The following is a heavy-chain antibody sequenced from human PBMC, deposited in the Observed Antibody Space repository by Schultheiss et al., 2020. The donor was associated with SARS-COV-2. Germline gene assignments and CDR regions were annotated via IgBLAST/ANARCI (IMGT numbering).Heavy chain of an antibody. V-gene: IGHV3-30*07. CDR2: ISYDGSNK. CDR1: GFTFSFYA. CDR3: AKEPYSTMIEVDSDY. D-gene: IGHD3-22*01. Sequence: GESLKISCAASGFTFSFYAMHWVRQAPGKGLEWVAVISYDGSNKYYADSVKGRFTISRDNSKNTLYLQMSSLRAEDTAVYHCAKEPYSTMIEVDSDYWGQGTLVTVSS. J-gene: IGHJ4*02.